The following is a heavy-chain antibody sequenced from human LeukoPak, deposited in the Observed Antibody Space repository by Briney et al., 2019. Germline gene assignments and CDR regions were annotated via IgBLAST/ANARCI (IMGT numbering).Heavy chain of an antibody. CDR1: GFIFSDYY. CDR2: ISSSSSYT. CDR3: ARGGEMATIRYDY. J-gene: IGHJ4*02. V-gene: IGHV3-11*05. D-gene: IGHD5-24*01. Sequence: GGSLRLSCAASGFIFSDYYMSWIRQAPGKGLEWVSYISSSSSYTNYADSVKGRFTISRDNAKNSLYLQMNSLRAEDTAVYYCARGGEMATIRYDYWGQGTLVTVSS.